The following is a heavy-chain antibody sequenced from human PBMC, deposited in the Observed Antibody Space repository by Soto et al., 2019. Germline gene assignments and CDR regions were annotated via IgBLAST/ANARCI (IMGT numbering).Heavy chain of an antibody. CDR3: ARDRGVPLNWFDP. Sequence: WASLNLSCKASGYTFTRYGISWVRQAPGQGLEWMGWISAYNGNTNYAQKLQGRVTMTTDTSTSTAYMELRSLRSDDTAVYYCARDRGVPLNWFDPWGQGTLVTVYS. CDR2: ISAYNGNT. CDR1: GYTFTRYG. D-gene: IGHD3-10*01. V-gene: IGHV1-18*01. J-gene: IGHJ5*02.